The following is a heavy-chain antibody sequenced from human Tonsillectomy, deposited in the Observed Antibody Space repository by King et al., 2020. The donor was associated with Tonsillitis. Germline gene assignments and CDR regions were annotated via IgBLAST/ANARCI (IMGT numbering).Heavy chain of an antibody. CDR1: GGSISSSSYY. D-gene: IGHD5-12*01. V-gene: IGHV4-39*01. CDR2: IYYSGST. Sequence: QLQESGPGLVKPSETLSLTCTVSGGSISSSSYYWGWIRQPPGKGLECIGRIYYSGSTYYNPSLKSRVTISVDTSTNQFSLKLSSVTAADTAVYYCARPDSYGGYVGYWGQGTLVTVSS. J-gene: IGHJ4*02. CDR3: ARPDSYGGYVGY.